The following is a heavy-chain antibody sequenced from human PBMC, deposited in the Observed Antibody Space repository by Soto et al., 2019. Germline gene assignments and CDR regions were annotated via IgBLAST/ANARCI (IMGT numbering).Heavy chain of an antibody. V-gene: IGHV4-34*01. D-gene: IGHD4-4*01. CDR3: ARVGLSVTRKAGMDV. CDR1: GGSFSGYY. Sequence: SETLSLTCAVYGGSFSGYYWSWIRQPPGKGLEWIGEINHSGSTNYNPSLKSRVTISVDTSKNQFSLKLSSVTAADTAVYYRARVGLSVTRKAGMDVWGQGTTVTVSS. CDR2: INHSGST. J-gene: IGHJ6*02.